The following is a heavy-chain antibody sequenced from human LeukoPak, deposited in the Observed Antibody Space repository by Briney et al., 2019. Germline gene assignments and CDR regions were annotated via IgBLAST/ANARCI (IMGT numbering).Heavy chain of an antibody. CDR2: ISGSDGRT. CDR1: GFTFSSYA. Sequence: GGSLRLSCAASGFTFSSYAMSWVRQASGKGLEWVSSISGSDGRTDYADSVRGRFTISTDNSKNTAYLQMNSLRVEDTALYYCARSVPDYTRFDFWGQGALVTVSS. CDR3: ARSVPDYTRFDF. V-gene: IGHV3-23*01. J-gene: IGHJ4*02. D-gene: IGHD4-11*01.